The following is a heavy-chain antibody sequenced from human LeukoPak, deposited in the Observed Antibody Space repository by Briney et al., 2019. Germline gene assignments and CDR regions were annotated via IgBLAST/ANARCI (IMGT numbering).Heavy chain of an antibody. V-gene: IGHV1-24*01. CDR2: FDPEGGET. J-gene: IGHJ4*02. Sequence: ASVKVSCKASGYTFTSYDINWVRQATGQGLEWMGGFDPEGGETIYAQKFQGRVTMTEDTSTDTAYMELSSLRSEDTAVYYCATSRRIVGATDWGQGTLVTVSS. CDR1: GYTFTSYD. CDR3: ATSRRIVGATD. D-gene: IGHD1-26*01.